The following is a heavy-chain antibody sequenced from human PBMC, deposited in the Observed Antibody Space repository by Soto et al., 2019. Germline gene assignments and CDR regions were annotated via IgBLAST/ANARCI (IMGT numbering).Heavy chain of an antibody. CDR2: IFYDGST. V-gene: IGHV4-30-4*01. CDR1: GASISSGDDY. Sequence: HVQLQESGPGLVKPSQTLSLTCTVSGASISSGDDYWSWVRQPPGKGLEWLGFIFYDGSTYYNPSRKILLTLSVDTSKNQFSLSLSSVTAAAPAASYCASVRAHYFDNWGQGTLVTVSS. J-gene: IGHJ4*02. CDR3: ASVRAHYFDN.